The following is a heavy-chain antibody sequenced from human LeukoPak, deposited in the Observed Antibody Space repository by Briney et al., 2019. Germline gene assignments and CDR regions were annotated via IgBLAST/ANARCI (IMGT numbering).Heavy chain of an antibody. Sequence: SETLSLTCTVSGGSISSYYWSWIRQPPGKGLGWIGYIYYSGSTNYNPSLKSRVTISVDTSKNQFSLKLSSVTAADTAVYYCARGSSSSSFVRGADFDYWGQGTLVTVSS. CDR1: GGSISSYY. V-gene: IGHV4-59*01. CDR2: IYYSGST. J-gene: IGHJ4*02. CDR3: ARGSSSSSFVRGADFDY. D-gene: IGHD6-6*01.